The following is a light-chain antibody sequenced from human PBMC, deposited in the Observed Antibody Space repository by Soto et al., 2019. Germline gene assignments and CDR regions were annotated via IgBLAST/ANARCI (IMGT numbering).Light chain of an antibody. CDR3: QQYSHWPRT. CDR2: GAS. CDR1: QNITSN. Sequence: EIVMTQSPATLSVSPGERATLSCRASQNITSNLTWYQQKPGQAPRLLIYGASTRATGIPARFSGGGSGTEFTLTVSSLQSEDFAVYYCQQYSHWPRTFGQGTKVDIK. V-gene: IGKV3-15*01. J-gene: IGKJ1*01.